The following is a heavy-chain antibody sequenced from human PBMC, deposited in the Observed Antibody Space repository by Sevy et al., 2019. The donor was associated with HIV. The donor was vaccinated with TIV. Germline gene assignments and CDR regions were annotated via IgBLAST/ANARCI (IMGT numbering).Heavy chain of an antibody. CDR2: ISFSGSKT. Sequence: GGSLRLSCAAAGFNFNNYAMTWVRQAPGKGLEWVSGISFSGSKTYYAESVKGRFSISRDPSKNTVYLQMNNVRVEDTAVYFCAKTPFMDFWNDYYSFYFDFWGQGTLVTVSS. D-gene: IGHD3-3*01. J-gene: IGHJ4*02. V-gene: IGHV3-23*01. CDR3: AKTPFMDFWNDYYSFYFDF. CDR1: GFNFNNYA.